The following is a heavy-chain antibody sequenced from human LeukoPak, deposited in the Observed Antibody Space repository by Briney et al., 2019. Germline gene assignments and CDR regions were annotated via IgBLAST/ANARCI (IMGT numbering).Heavy chain of an antibody. Sequence: PGGSLRLSCAASGFTFSSYGMHWVRQAPGKGLEWVAFIRYDGSNKYYADSVKGRFTISRDNSKNTLYLQMNSLRAEDTAVYYCVKDLGYSSGLADYWGQGTLVTVSS. V-gene: IGHV3-30*02. J-gene: IGHJ4*02. CDR1: GFTFSSYG. D-gene: IGHD6-19*01. CDR2: IRYDGSNK. CDR3: VKDLGYSSGLADY.